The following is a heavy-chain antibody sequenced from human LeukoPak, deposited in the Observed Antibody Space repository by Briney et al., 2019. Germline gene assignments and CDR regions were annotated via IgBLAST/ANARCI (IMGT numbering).Heavy chain of an antibody. CDR2: ISSDGGRQ. CDR1: GFTFSSYS. V-gene: IGHV3-30*03. Sequence: PGGSLRLSCAASGFTFSSYSMNWVRQPPGKGLDWVSLISSDGGRQYYPDSLRGRFTISRDNSKNTLNLQMNSLRPEDTAVYYCARSREGSNLLDYWGQGILVTVSS. D-gene: IGHD5-24*01. CDR3: ARSREGSNLLDY. J-gene: IGHJ4*02.